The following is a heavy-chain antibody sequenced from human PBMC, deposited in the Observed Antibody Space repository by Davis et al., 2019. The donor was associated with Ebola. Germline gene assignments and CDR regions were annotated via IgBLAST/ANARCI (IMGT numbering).Heavy chain of an antibody. CDR1: GFTFSSNW. V-gene: IGHV3-23*01. Sequence: PGGSLRLSCTASGFTFSSNWMHWVRQAPGKGLEWVSGVGGSGGSAHYADSVRGRFTISRDNSKNTLHLQMNSLRGEDTAVYYCAKDNVFYDMDVWGQGTTVTVSS. CDR2: VGGSGGSA. J-gene: IGHJ6*02. D-gene: IGHD3-10*02. CDR3: AKDNVFYDMDV.